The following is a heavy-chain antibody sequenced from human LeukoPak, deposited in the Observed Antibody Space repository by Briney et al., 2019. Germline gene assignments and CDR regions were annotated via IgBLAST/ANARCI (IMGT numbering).Heavy chain of an antibody. Sequence: GGSLRLSCAASGFILSDYNMNWVRQAPGKGLEWVSFIAISGTYITYADSVKGRFTISRNNAKNSLNLQMNTLRAEDTAVYYCARDLSATARAYDYWGQGTLVTVSS. D-gene: IGHD1-26*01. CDR3: ARDLSATARAYDY. CDR2: IAISGTYI. CDR1: GFILSDYN. J-gene: IGHJ4*02. V-gene: IGHV3-21*01.